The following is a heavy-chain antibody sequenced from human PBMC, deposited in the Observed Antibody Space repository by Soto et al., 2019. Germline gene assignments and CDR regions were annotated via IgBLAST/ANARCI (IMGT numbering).Heavy chain of an antibody. J-gene: IGHJ3*02. Sequence: QVHLEESGGGVVQPGTSLRLSCVASGFTFSSYGMHWVRQAPGKGLEWVAVIPNTENKKYYADSVKGRFTISRDNSQNTLFLQMDSLMSEDTAMYYCARPAGGRVRVALDIGAKGLWSPS. CDR2: IPNTENKK. V-gene: IGHV3-30-3*01. CDR1: GFTFSSYG. D-gene: IGHD6-13*01. CDR3: ARPAGGRVRVALD.